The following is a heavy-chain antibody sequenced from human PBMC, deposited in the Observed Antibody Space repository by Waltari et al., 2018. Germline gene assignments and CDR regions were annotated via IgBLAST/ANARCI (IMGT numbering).Heavy chain of an antibody. J-gene: IGHJ4*02. CDR1: GDFPSNDH. Sequence: HVQLQESGPGLVKPSETLSLTCSVSGDFPSNDHWTWIRQAPGTGLEWIAYLRNTGATKCTPSLESRVTVSAVTSKKQFSLRLTSVTAADTAVYYCARLPTKYYDSLGWGFFDQWGQGILVTVSS. CDR3: ARLPTKYYDSLGWGFFDQ. V-gene: IGHV4-59*08. CDR2: LRNTGAT. D-gene: IGHD3-22*01.